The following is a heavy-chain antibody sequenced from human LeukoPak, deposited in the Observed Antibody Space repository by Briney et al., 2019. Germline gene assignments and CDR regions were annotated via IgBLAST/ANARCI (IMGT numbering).Heavy chain of an antibody. CDR3: ASDPPYTSSSAW. D-gene: IGHD2-2*01. CDR1: GFTFTSTA. V-gene: IGHV1-58*01. J-gene: IGHJ4*02. Sequence: GASVKVSSKASGFTFTSTAVQWVRQARGQRLEWIGWILVGSGNTNYAQMFQDRVTLTWDVSTSTAYMVLSSLRYEDTAIYYCASDPPYTSSSAWWGQGTLVPVSS. CDR2: ILVGSGNT.